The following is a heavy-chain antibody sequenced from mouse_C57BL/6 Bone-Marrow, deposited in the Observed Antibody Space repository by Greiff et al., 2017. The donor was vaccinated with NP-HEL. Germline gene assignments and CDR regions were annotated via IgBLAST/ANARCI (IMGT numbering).Heavy chain of an antibody. CDR3: ARRGLRDYFDY. J-gene: IGHJ2*01. Sequence: VQLKQSGPELVKPGASVKIPCKASGYTFTDYNMDWVKQSHGKSLEWIGDINPNNGGTNYNQKFKGKATLTVDKSSSTAYMELRSLTSEDTAVYYCARRGLRDYFDYWGQGTTLTVSS. CDR2: INPNNGGT. D-gene: IGHD2-4*01. V-gene: IGHV1-18*01. CDR1: GYTFTDYN.